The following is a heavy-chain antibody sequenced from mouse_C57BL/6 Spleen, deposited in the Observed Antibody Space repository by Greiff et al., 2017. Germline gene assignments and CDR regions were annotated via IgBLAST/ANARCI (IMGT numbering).Heavy chain of an antibody. CDR3: ARENYGSGRFAY. D-gene: IGHD1-1*01. CDR1: GYTFTDYY. CDR2: INPNNGGT. J-gene: IGHJ3*01. Sequence: EVQLQQSGPELVKPGASVKISCKASGYTFTDYYMNWVKQSHGKSLEWIGDINPNNGGTSYNQKFKGKATLTVDKSSSTAYMELRSLTSEDSAVYYCARENYGSGRFAYWGQGTLGTVSA. V-gene: IGHV1-26*01.